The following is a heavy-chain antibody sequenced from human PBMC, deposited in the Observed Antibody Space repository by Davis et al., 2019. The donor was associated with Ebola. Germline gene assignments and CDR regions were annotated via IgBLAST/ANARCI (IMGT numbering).Heavy chain of an antibody. J-gene: IGHJ4*02. CDR1: GGSIISSSSY. V-gene: IGHV4-39*01. D-gene: IGHD3-22*01. Sequence: SETLSLTCTVSGGSIISSSSYWGWIRQPPRKGLEWIGSIYYSGITYYNPSLKSRVTISVDTSKNQFSLKLRSVTAADTAVYYCASGSYFRGSSGYLAYWGQGSLVTVSS. CDR3: ASGSYFRGSSGYLAY. CDR2: IYYSGIT.